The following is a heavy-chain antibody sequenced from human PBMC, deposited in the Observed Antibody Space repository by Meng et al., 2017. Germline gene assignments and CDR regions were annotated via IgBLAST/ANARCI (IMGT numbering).Heavy chain of an antibody. V-gene: IGHV3-30*04. CDR2: ISYDGSNK. CDR3: ACNYYDSSGYGDY. CDR1: GFTFSSYA. Sequence: GESLKISCAASGFTFSSYAMHWVRQAPGKGLEWVAVISYDGSNKYYADSVKGRFTISRDNSKNTLYLQMNSLRAEDTAVYYCACNYYDSSGYGDYWGQGTQVTVSS. J-gene: IGHJ4*02. D-gene: IGHD3-22*01.